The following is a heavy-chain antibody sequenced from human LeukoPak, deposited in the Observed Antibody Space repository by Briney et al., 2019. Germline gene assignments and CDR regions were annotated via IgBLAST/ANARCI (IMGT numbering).Heavy chain of an antibody. V-gene: IGHV4-59*12. D-gene: IGHD2-15*01. CDR2: IYYSGST. J-gene: IGHJ3*02. CDR1: GGSISSYY. CDR3: ARRYCTGGTCYSDRGTFDI. Sequence: SGPTLVKPSETLSLTCTVSGGSISSYYWSWIRQPPGKGLEWIGYIYYSGSTNYNPSLKSRVTISVDTSKNQFSLKLSSVTAADTAVYYCARRYCTGGTCYSDRGTFDIWGQGTMVTVSS.